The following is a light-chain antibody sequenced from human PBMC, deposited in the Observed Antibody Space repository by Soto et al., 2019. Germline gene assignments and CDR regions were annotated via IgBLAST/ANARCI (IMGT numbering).Light chain of an antibody. CDR3: MQTIQLPWT. J-gene: IGKJ1*01. V-gene: IGKV2D-29*01. CDR1: DRLLHGDGKTY. CDR2: EVS. Sequence: TVMTQPPLSLSVTPGQPASSACSCVDRLLHGDGKTYFYWYLQKPGQPPQLLIYEVSNRFSGTPDRFSGSGSGTDFTLKISRVEAEDVGIYYCMQTIQLPWTFGQRTKV.